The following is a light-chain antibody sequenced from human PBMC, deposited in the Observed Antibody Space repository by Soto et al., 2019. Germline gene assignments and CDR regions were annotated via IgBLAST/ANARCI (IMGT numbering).Light chain of an antibody. Sequence: QSALTQPPSASGSPGQSVTISCTGTSSDVGGYNYVSWYQHHPDKAPKLIIYEVYKRPSGVPDRFSGSKSGNTASLTVSGLQAEDEDESYCSSYADSDSFVVFGGGTKLTVL. V-gene: IGLV2-8*01. CDR1: SSDVGGYNY. J-gene: IGLJ2*01. CDR3: SSYADSDSFVV. CDR2: EVY.